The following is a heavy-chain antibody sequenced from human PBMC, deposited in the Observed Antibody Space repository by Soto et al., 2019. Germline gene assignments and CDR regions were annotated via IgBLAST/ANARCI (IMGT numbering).Heavy chain of an antibody. CDR1: GFTFSSYS. D-gene: IGHD3-22*01. CDR2: ISSSSSYI. J-gene: IGHJ4*02. V-gene: IGHV3-21*01. CDR3: ARDDYYDSSGYCRFDY. Sequence: PGGSLRLSCAASGFTFSSYSMNWVRQAPGKGLEWVPSISSSSSYIYYADSVKGRFTISRDNAKNSLYLQMNSLRAEDTAVYYCARDDYYDSSGYCRFDYWGQGTLVTVSS.